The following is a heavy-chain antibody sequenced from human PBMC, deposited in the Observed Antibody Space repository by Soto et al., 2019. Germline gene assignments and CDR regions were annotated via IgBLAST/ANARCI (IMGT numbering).Heavy chain of an antibody. Sequence: QVQLQESGPGLVKPSQTLSLTCTVSGGSISSGGYYWTWIRQHPGQGLEWIGSIYYTGTAYYNPSLKSRLTLSVDTSKNQFSLKLTSVTAADTAVYYCARGDAWFDPWGQGTLVTVSS. D-gene: IGHD2-21*02. CDR1: GGSISSGGYY. J-gene: IGHJ5*01. CDR3: ARGDAWFDP. CDR2: IYYTGTA. V-gene: IGHV4-31*03.